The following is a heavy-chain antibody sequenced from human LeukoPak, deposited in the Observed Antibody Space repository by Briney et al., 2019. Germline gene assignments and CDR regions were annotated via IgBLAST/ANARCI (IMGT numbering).Heavy chain of an antibody. V-gene: IGHV3-7*01. CDR2: IKQDGSEK. CDR1: GFTFSSYW. D-gene: IGHD3-22*01. J-gene: IGHJ4*02. Sequence: GGSLRLSCAASGFTFSSYWTSWVRQAPGKGLEWVANIKQDGSEKYYVDSVKGRFTISRDNAKNSLYLQMNSLRAEDTAVYYCARDRRDYYDSSGYYSDYWGQGTLVTVSS. CDR3: ARDRRDYYDSSGYYSDY.